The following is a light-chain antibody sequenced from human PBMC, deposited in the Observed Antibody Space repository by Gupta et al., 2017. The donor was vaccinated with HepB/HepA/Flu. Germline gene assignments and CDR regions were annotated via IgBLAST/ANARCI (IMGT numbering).Light chain of an antibody. Sequence: DIQMTQSPSSLSASIGDRVTITCRASQIITTYLCWYQQKPGKAPRLLISSASRLQSGVPSRFSGSGSGTDFTLTISSLQVEDFATYYCQQSYDIPFTFGPGTTVDI. CDR1: QIITTY. V-gene: IGKV1-39*01. CDR2: SAS. CDR3: QQSYDIPFT. J-gene: IGKJ3*01.